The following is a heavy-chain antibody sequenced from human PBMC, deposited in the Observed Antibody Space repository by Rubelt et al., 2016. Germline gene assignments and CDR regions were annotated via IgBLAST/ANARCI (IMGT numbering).Heavy chain of an antibody. V-gene: IGHV1-69*01. CDR1: GGTFSSYA. CDR2: IIPIFGTA. Sequence: QVQLVQSGAEVKKPGSSVKVSCKASGGTFSSYAISWVRQAPGQGLEWMGGIIPIFGTANYAQKFQGRVPITADESTSTADMGRSSLRSEDTAVYYCARDFLEWSDAFDIWGQGTMVTVSS. J-gene: IGHJ3*02. CDR3: ARDFLEWSDAFDI. D-gene: IGHD3-3*01.